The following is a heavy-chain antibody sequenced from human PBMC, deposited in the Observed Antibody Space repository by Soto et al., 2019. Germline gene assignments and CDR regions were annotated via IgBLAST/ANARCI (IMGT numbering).Heavy chain of an antibody. D-gene: IGHD1-1*01. J-gene: IGHJ5*02. CDR2: IYPSGST. Sequence: EPLSLTCTLSAASISLYCGRWIRQPSGQGLEWIGRIYPSGSTTYSPALKSRLTMSIDTSKNQFALKLNSVTAADTAVYDCARDTRKEKASTGALDLWGQGVLVTVSS. CDR1: AASISLYC. V-gene: IGHV4-4*07. CDR3: ARDTRKEKASTGALDL.